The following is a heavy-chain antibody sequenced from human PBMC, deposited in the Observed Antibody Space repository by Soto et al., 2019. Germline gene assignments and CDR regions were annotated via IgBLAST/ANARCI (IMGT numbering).Heavy chain of an antibody. CDR1: GFVVSRNY. Sequence: EVQLVESGGGLIQPGGSLRLSCATSGFVVSRNYMNWVRQAPGKGLEWVSVMYSDGKTYYAESVKGRFTISRDNSKNTVFLHMNSLRAEDTAVYYCARSPYCGTECNSGYLDFWGQGRLVTVSS. V-gene: IGHV3-53*01. CDR2: MYSDGKT. D-gene: IGHD2-21*01. J-gene: IGHJ4*02. CDR3: ARSPYCGTECNSGYLDF.